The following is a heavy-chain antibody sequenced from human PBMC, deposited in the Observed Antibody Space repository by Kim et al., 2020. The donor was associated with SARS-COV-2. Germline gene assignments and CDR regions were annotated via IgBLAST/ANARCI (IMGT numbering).Heavy chain of an antibody. V-gene: IGHV1-3*01. CDR3: ARDGPEVRRLDY. CDR1: GYTFTSYA. Sequence: ASVKVSCKASGYTFTSYAMHWVRQAPGQRLEWMGWINAGNGNTKYSQKFQGRVTITRDTSASTAYMELSSLRSEDTAVYYCARDGPEVRRLDYWGQGTLVTVSS. CDR2: INAGNGNT. D-gene: IGHD2-2*01. J-gene: IGHJ4*02.